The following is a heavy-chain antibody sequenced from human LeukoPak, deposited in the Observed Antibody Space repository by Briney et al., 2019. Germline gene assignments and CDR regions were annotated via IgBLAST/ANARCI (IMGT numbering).Heavy chain of an antibody. V-gene: IGHV3-48*02. CDR2: ISGTSGSI. CDR3: ARSPFDY. CDR1: GFTFSTYS. J-gene: IGHJ4*02. Sequence: GGSLRLSCAASGFTFSTYSMNWVRQAPGKGLEWVSHISGTSGSIYYADSVKGRFTISRDNAKNSLYLQMNSLRDEDTAVYYCARSPFDYWGQGTLVTVSS.